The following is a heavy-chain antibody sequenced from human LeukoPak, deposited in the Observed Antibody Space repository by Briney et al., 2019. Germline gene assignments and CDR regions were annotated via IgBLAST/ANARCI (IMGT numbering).Heavy chain of an antibody. Sequence: GGSLRLSCAASGFTFSSYAMSWVRQAPGKGLEWASAISGSGGSTYYADSVKGRFTISRDNSKNTLYLQMNSLRAEDTAVYYCASSADIAVAGFDYWGQGTLVTVSS. V-gene: IGHV3-23*01. CDR2: ISGSGGST. CDR3: ASSADIAVAGFDY. J-gene: IGHJ4*02. D-gene: IGHD6-19*01. CDR1: GFTFSSYA.